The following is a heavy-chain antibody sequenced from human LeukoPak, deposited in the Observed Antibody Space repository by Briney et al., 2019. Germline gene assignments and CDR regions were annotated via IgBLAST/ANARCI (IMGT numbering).Heavy chain of an antibody. CDR1: GGSFSGYY. CDR3: ARGLEDRISIFGVVKFYYFDF. CDR2: IDHSGSS. J-gene: IGHJ4*02. Sequence: PSETLSLTCAVYGGSFSGYYWTWLRQPRGKGLEWIGEIDHSGSSHYNPSLKSRVTISVDTSKNQLSLKLSSVTAADTAVYYCARGLEDRISIFGVVKFYYFDFWGQGTLVTVSS. D-gene: IGHD3-3*01. V-gene: IGHV4-34*01.